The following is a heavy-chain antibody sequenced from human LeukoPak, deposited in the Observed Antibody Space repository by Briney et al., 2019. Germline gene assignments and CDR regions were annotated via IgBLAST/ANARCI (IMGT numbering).Heavy chain of an antibody. V-gene: IGHV3-48*01. J-gene: IGHJ4*02. CDR3: ARGYCSSTACPPCDY. Sequence: PGGSLRLSCAASGFTFNTYTMNWVRQAPGKGLEWVSYISGSSGIIDYADSVRGRFTISRDNAKNSLYLQMNSLRAEDTAVYSCARGYCSSTACPPCDYWGQGTLVTVSS. CDR2: ISGSSGII. D-gene: IGHD2-2*01. CDR1: GFTFNTYT.